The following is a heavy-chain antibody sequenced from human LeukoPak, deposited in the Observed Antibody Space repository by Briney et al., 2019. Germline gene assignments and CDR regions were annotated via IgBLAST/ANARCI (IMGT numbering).Heavy chain of an antibody. D-gene: IGHD6-13*01. CDR1: GFIFGDYW. Sequence: PGGSLRLSCAASGFIFGDYWTSWVRQAPEKGLEWVGMIKQDGSDIHYVDSVKGRFTISRDNAKNTLYLQMSSLRAEDTAVYYCASASSHRIAAGGDYWGQGTLVTVSS. V-gene: IGHV3-7*01. CDR3: ASASSHRIAAGGDY. J-gene: IGHJ4*02. CDR2: IKQDGSDI.